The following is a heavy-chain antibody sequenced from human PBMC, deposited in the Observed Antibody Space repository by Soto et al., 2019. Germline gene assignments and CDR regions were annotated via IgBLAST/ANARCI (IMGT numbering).Heavy chain of an antibody. CDR3: GRDRRFGNGYNLGFDY. Sequence: QVQLVESGGGVVQPGRSLRLSCAASGFIFSSYAMHWVRQAPGKGLEWVAVISFDGSNKYYADSVKDRFTVSRDNSKNTLYVQMNSLRAEDTAVSYCGRDRRFGNGYNLGFDYWGQGTLVTVSS. D-gene: IGHD5-12*01. CDR1: GFIFSSYA. J-gene: IGHJ4*02. CDR2: ISFDGSNK. V-gene: IGHV3-30-3*01.